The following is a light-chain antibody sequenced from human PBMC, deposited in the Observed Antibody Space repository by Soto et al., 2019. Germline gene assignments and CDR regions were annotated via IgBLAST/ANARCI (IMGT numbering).Light chain of an antibody. CDR1: QSVTSSY. V-gene: IGKV3-20*01. CDR2: GAS. J-gene: IGKJ1*01. Sequence: ELVLTQSPGTLSLSPGERATLSCRASQSVTSSYLAWYQQKPGQAPRLLIYGASSRATGIPDRFSGSGSGRDFTLTISRLEPEDFAVYYCQQFGSSPVTFGQGTKVDIK. CDR3: QQFGSSPVT.